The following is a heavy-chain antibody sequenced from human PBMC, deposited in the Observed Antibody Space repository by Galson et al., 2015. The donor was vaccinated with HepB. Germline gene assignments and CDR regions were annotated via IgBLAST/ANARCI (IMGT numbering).Heavy chain of an antibody. CDR3: ARGRSGSYYMDY. CDR2: ISYDGSNK. Sequence: SLRLSCAASGFTFSSYAMHWVRQAPGKGLEWVAVISYDGSNKYYADSVKGRFTISRDNSKNTLYLQMNSLRAEDTAVYYCARGRSGSYYMDYWGQGTLVTVSS. J-gene: IGHJ4*02. CDR1: GFTFSSYA. V-gene: IGHV3-30-3*01. D-gene: IGHD1-26*01.